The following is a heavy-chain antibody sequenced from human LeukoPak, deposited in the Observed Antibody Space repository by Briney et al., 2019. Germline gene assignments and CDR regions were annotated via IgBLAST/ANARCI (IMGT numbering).Heavy chain of an antibody. J-gene: IGHJ4*02. D-gene: IGHD1-26*01. CDR1: GYTFTGYY. Sequence: GASVKVSCKASGYTFTGYYMHWVRQAPGQGLEWMGWMNPNSGNTGYAQKFQGRVTMTRNTSISTAYMELSSLRSEDTAVYYCARGITRRPGGAGYWGQGTLVTVSS. CDR2: MNPNSGNT. V-gene: IGHV1-8*02. CDR3: ARGITRRPGGAGY.